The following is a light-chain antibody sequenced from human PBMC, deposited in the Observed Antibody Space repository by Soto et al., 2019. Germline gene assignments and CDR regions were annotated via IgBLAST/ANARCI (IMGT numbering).Light chain of an antibody. CDR2: ENT. V-gene: IGLV1-40*01. CDR3: QSYDSRLSVI. CDR1: SSNIGAGYD. Sequence: QSVLTQPPSVSEAPGQRVTISCTGSSSNIGAGYDVHWYQQLPGTTPKLVIFENTHRPSGVPDRFSGSKSGTSASLDISDLQAGDEADYYCQSYDSRLSVIFGGGTKLTVL. J-gene: IGLJ2*01.